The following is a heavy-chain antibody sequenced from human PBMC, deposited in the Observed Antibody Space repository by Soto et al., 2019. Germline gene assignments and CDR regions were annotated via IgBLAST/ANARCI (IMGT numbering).Heavy chain of an antibody. J-gene: IGHJ6*02. CDR3: ARLAAAAVIRYGMDV. V-gene: IGHV5-10-1*01. CDR1: GYSFTSDW. CDR2: IDPSDSYT. Sequence: PGESLKTSCKGSGYSFTSDWISWVRQMPGKGLEWMGRIDPSDSYTNYSPSFQGHVTISADKSISTAYLQWSSLKASDTAMYYCARLAAAAVIRYGMDVWGQGTTVTVSS. D-gene: IGHD6-13*01.